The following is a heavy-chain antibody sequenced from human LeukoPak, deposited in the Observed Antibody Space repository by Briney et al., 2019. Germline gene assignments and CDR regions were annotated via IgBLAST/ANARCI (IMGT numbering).Heavy chain of an antibody. D-gene: IGHD1-26*01. CDR2: IYYSGST. V-gene: IGHV4-59*08. Sequence: SETLSLTCTVSGGSISSYYWSWIRQPPGKGLEWIGYIYYSGSTSYNPSLKSRVTISVDTSKNQFSLKLSSVTAADTAVYYCAGHTEGVGLDYWGQGTLVTVSS. CDR1: GGSISSYY. CDR3: AGHTEGVGLDY. J-gene: IGHJ4*02.